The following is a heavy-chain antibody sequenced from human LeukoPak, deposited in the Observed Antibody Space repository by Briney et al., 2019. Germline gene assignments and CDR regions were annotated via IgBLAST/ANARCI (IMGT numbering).Heavy chain of an antibody. Sequence: SETLSLTCAVYDGSFSGYYWSWIRQPPGKGLEWIGEINHSGSTNYNPSLKSRVTISVDTSKNQFSLKLSSVTAADTAVYYCARISWNSNSDYWGQGTLVTVSS. J-gene: IGHJ4*02. D-gene: IGHD1/OR15-1a*01. V-gene: IGHV4-34*01. CDR2: INHSGST. CDR1: DGSFSGYY. CDR3: ARISWNSNSDY.